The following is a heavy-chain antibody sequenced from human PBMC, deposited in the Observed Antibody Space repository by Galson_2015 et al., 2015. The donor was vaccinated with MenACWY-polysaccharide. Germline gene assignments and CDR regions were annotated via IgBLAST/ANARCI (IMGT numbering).Heavy chain of an antibody. Sequence: SVKVSCKASGYKFSSYDINWVRQASGQRLEWMGWMNPNSGNTGYAQKFQGRVAMTRDTATSTAYMELRMLRYDDTAVYYCTRVDVYRSGGICWDYGMDVWGQGTTVTVSS. J-gene: IGHJ6*02. CDR2: MNPNSGNT. CDR1: GYKFSSYD. V-gene: IGHV1-8*01. CDR3: TRVDVYRSGGICWDYGMDV. D-gene: IGHD2-15*01.